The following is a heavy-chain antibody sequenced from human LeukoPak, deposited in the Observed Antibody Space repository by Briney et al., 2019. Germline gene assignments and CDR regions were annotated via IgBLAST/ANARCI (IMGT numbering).Heavy chain of an antibody. CDR2: ISGSGGST. D-gene: IGHD2-21*02. Sequence: GGSLRLSCAVSGFTFSSYGMSWVRQAPGKGLEWVSAISGSGGSTYYADSVKGQFTISRDNSKNTLYLQMNSLRAADTAVYYCAKEGPYCGGDCYPFDYWGQGTLVTVSS. J-gene: IGHJ4*02. CDR3: AKEGPYCGGDCYPFDY. CDR1: GFTFSSYG. V-gene: IGHV3-23*01.